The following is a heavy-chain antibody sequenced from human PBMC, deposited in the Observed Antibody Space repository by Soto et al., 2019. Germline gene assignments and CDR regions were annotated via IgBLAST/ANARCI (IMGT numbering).Heavy chain of an antibody. CDR1: GGTLSNYA. Sequence: QVQLVQSGAEVKKPGSSVKVSCKASGGTLSNYAISWVRQAPGQGLEWMGGIIPILGSANYAQKFQDRVTITADESTSTTYMELSSLRSEDATVYYCASRERVGAFDIWGQGTMVTVSS. V-gene: IGHV1-69*01. CDR2: IIPILGSA. CDR3: ASRERVGAFDI. D-gene: IGHD1-26*01. J-gene: IGHJ3*02.